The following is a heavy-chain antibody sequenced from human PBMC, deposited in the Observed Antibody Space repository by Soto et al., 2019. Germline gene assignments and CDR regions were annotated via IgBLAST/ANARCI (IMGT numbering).Heavy chain of an antibody. CDR3: ARHDPYCSGGSCTRFDY. CDR1: GGSISSYY. V-gene: IGHV4-59*08. CDR2: IYYSGST. D-gene: IGHD2-15*01. Sequence: QVQLQESGPGLVKPSETLSLTCTVSGGSISSYYWSWIRQPPGKGLEWIGYIYYSGSTNYNPSLKDRVTISVDTSKNQFSLKLSSVTAADTAVYYCARHDPYCSGGSCTRFDYWGQGTLVTVSS. J-gene: IGHJ4*02.